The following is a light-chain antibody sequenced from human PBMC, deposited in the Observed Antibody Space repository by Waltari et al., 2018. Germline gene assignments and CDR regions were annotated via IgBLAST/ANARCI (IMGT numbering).Light chain of an antibody. V-gene: IGLV4-69*01. CDR2: VKRDGSP. J-gene: IGLJ3*02. CDR1: SGHRRNI. Sequence: QLVLTQSPSASASLGASVKLTCTLSSGHRRNIVAWHQQKPEKGPRYLMKVKRDGSPTKGDEIPDRFAGSSSGSGRYLTISSLQSEDEADYYCQTGGHGTWVFGGGTKLTVV. CDR3: QTGGHGTWV.